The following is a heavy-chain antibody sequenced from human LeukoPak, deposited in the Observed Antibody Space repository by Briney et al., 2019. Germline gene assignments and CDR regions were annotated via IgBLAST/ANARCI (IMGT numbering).Heavy chain of an antibody. D-gene: IGHD3-10*01. CDR1: GFIFSSYG. V-gene: IGHV3-23*01. CDR3: ARDSRFTMVRGVIDY. CDR2: ISASGGRT. Sequence: PGGSLRLSCAASGFIFSSYGMSWVRQAPGKGLEWVSAISASGGRTYHADSVKGRFTISRDNAKNSLYLQMNSLRAEDTAVYYCARDSRFTMVRGVIDYWGQGTLVTVSS. J-gene: IGHJ4*02.